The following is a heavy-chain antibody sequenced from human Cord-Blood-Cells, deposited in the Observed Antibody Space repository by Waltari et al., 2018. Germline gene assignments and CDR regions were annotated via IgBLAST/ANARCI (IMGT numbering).Heavy chain of an antibody. CDR3: ASLVIGAY. D-gene: IGHD2-21*01. CDR1: GGSFSGYY. J-gene: IGHJ4*02. CDR2: INHGGRP. Sequence: QVQLQQWGAGLLKPSETLSLTCAVYGGSFSGYYWSWIRQPPGKGLEWIGEINHGGRPNCHPSLKSRVTISVDTSKNQFSLKLSSVTAADTAVYYCASLVIGAYWGQGTLVTVSS. V-gene: IGHV4-34*01.